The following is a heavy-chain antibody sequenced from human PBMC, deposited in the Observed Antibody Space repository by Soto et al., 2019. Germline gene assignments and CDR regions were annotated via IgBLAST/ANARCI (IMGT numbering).Heavy chain of an antibody. Sequence: GGSLRLSGAASVFTFRTYGMHWVRQAPGKGLEWVAFISDDGMQKYYGDSVKGRFTISRDNSKNTLSLRMISLRTEDTSVYYCAKEAPGGWHFFDTWGQGTLVTVS. CDR3: AKEAPGGWHFFDT. J-gene: IGHJ4*02. V-gene: IGHV3-30*18. CDR2: ISDDGMQK. D-gene: IGHD6-19*01. CDR1: VFTFRTYG.